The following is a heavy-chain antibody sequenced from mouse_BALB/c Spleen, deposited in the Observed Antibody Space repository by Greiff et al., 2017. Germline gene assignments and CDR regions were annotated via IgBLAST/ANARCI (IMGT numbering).Heavy chain of an antibody. CDR2: IWRGGST. CDR1: GFSLTSYG. V-gene: IGHV2-5-1*01. D-gene: IGHD2-14*01. J-gene: IGHJ4*01. Sequence: QVQLQQSGPSLVQPSQSLSITCTVSGFSLTSYGVHWVRQSPGKGLEWLGVIWRGGSTDYNAAFMSRLSITKDNSKSQVFFKMNSLQADDTAIYYCAPHRYDDYYAMDYWGQGTSVTVSS. CDR3: APHRYDDYYAMDY.